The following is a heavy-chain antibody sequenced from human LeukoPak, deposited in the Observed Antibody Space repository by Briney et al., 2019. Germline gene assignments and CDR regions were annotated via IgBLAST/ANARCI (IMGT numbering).Heavy chain of an antibody. J-gene: IGHJ5*02. V-gene: IGHV4-39*01. CDR1: GGSISSISHY. D-gene: IGHD3-22*01. CDR2: IYYSGST. Sequence: SETLSLTRTVSGGSISSISHYWGWIRQSPGKGLEWIASIYYSGSTYYNPSLKSRVTISVDTSENQFSLKLSSVTAADTAVYYCARQFDRSGYLYWFDPWGQGTLVTVSS. CDR3: ARQFDRSGYLYWFDP.